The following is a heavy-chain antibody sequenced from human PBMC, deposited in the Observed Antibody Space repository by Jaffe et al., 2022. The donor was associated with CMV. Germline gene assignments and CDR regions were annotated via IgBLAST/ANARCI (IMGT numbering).Heavy chain of an antibody. D-gene: IGHD5-12*01. CDR2: IYYSGST. CDR3: ASRDGYNWFPGPPVPIDY. J-gene: IGHJ4*02. V-gene: IGHV4-39*01. Sequence: QLQLQESGPGLVKPSETLSLTCTVSGGSISSSSYYWGWIRQPPGKGLEWIGSIYYSGSTYYNPSLKSRVTISVDTSKNQFSLKLSSVTAADTAVYYCASRDGYNWFPGPPVPIDYWGQGTLVTVSS. CDR1: GGSISSSSYY.